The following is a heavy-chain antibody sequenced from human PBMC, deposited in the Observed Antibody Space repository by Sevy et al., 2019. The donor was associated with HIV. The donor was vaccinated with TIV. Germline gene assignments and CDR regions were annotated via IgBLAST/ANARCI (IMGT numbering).Heavy chain of an antibody. D-gene: IGHD3-10*01. J-gene: IGHJ6*02. V-gene: IGHV4-34*01. CDR1: GGSFSGYY. Sequence: SETLSLTCAVYGGSFSGYYWSWIRQPPGKGLEWSGEINHSGSTNYNPSLKSRVTISVDTSKNQFSLKLSSVTAADTAVYYCARVTNYGSARGMDVWGQGTTVTVSS. CDR3: ARVTNYGSARGMDV. CDR2: INHSGST.